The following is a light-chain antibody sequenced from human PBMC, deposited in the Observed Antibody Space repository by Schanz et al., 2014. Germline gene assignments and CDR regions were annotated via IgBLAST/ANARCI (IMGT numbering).Light chain of an antibody. V-gene: IGLV1-40*01. Sequence: QSVLTQPPSVSGAPGQRVTISCTGSSSNIGAGYDVHWYQQLPGTAPKLLIYGNSNRPSGVPDRFSGSKSGTSASLAITGLQAEDEADYYCATWDVRLSGWVFGGGTKLTVL. CDR3: ATWDVRLSGWV. CDR1: SSNIGAGYD. J-gene: IGLJ3*02. CDR2: GNS.